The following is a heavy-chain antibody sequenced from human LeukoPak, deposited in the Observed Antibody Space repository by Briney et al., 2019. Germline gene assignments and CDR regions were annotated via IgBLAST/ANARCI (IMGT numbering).Heavy chain of an antibody. CDR1: GGSISGLS. D-gene: IGHD3-22*01. CDR3: AREGDTSGYYEYFDF. J-gene: IGHJ4*02. V-gene: IGHV4-4*07. Sequence: PSETLSLTCTVSGGSISGLSWSWIRQPAGKGLEWIGHISTSWGTKYNPSLKSRVSMSVDRSKNQFSLKLTSVTDADTAVYYCAREGDTSGYYEYFDFWGQGTLVTVSS. CDR2: ISTSWGT.